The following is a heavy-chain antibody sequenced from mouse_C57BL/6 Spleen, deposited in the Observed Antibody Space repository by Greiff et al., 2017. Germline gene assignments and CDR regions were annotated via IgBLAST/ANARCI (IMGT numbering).Heavy chain of an antibody. CDR1: GYTFTSYW. D-gene: IGHD1-1*01. CDR2: IDPSDSYT. J-gene: IGHJ1*03. CDR3: ARGYYGSSPYWYFDV. V-gene: IGHV1-69*01. Sequence: QVQLQQPGAELVMPGASVKLSCKASGYTFTSYWMHWVKQRPGQGLEWIGEIDPSDSYTNYTQKFKGKSTLTVDKSSSTAYLQLSSLTSEDSAVYYCARGYYGSSPYWYFDVWGTGTTVTVSS.